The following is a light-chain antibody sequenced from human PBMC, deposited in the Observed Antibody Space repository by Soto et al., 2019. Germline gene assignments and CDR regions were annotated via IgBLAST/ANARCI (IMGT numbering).Light chain of an antibody. CDR3: QQYGSSPWT. V-gene: IGKV3-20*01. CDR2: GAS. CDR1: QSVSSIY. Sequence: EIVLTQSPGTLSLSPGERATLSCRASQSVSSIYLAWYQQKPGQAPRLLIYGASSRATGIPHRFSGSGSGRDFTLTISRLDPEDFAVYYCQQYGSSPWTFGQGTKVEI. J-gene: IGKJ1*01.